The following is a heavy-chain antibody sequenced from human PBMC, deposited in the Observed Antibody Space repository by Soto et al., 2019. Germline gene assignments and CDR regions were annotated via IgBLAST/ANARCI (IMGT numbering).Heavy chain of an antibody. Sequence: GGSLRLSCAASGFTFSSYAMSWVRQAPGKGLEWVSAISGNGADTSYADSVRGRFTISRDNSKDTLFLQMNSLRADDTAVYYCAKDRLFRRRIACSDEGTAIYDTVTAGQGRGSFSCINWGQGILVTVSS. D-gene: IGHD2-21*01. J-gene: IGHJ1*01. CDR2: ISGNGADT. CDR1: GFTFSSYA. CDR3: AKDRLFRRRIACSDEGTAIYDTVTAGQGRGSFSCIN. V-gene: IGHV3-23*01.